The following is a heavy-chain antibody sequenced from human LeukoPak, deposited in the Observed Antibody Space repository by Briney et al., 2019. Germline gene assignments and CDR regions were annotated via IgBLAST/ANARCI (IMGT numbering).Heavy chain of an antibody. CDR1: GGSFSGYY. D-gene: IGHD2-2*01. Sequence: SETLSLTCAVYGGSFSGYYWSWIRQPPGKGLEWIGEINHSGSTNYNPSLKSRVTISVDTSKNQFSLKLSSVTAADTAVYYCARGAGVPAAIPGTEGSYYMDVWGKGTTVTVSS. J-gene: IGHJ6*03. V-gene: IGHV4-34*01. CDR3: ARGAGVPAAIPGTEGSYYMDV. CDR2: INHSGST.